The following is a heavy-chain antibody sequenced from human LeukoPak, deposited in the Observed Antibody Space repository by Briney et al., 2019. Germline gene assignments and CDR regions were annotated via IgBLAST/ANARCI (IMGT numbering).Heavy chain of an antibody. D-gene: IGHD2-2*01. V-gene: IGHV6-1*01. Sequence: SQNLSLTCAISGDSVSSNSAAWNWIRQSPSRGLEWLGRTYYRSKRSNDYAVSVKSRITINPYTSKNQFSLQLNSVTPEDTAVYYCARDRLDEYCSSTSCSPTSGMDVWGQGTTVTVSS. J-gene: IGHJ6*02. CDR3: ARDRLDEYCSSTSCSPTSGMDV. CDR1: GDSVSSNSAA. CDR2: TYYRSKRSN.